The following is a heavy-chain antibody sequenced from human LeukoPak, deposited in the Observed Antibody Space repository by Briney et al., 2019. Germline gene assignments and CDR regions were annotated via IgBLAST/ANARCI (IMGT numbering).Heavy chain of an antibody. V-gene: IGHV1-2*02. CDR2: INPNNGAT. Sequence: ASVKVSCKASGYTFSGYNIHWVRQAPGQGLEWIGWINPNNGATHYAQKFQGGVTMTRDTSITTFYMEVSSLRSDDTACYYCARYNWNDVVSALDSWGQGTLVTVSS. J-gene: IGHJ4*02. CDR3: ARYNWNDVVSALDS. CDR1: GYTFSGYN. D-gene: IGHD1-1*01.